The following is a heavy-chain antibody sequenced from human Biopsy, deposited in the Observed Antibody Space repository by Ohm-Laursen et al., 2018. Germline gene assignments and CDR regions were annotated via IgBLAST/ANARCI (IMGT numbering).Heavy chain of an antibody. J-gene: IGHJ4*02. D-gene: IGHD1/OR15-1a*01. Sequence: SDTLSLTCAVSGDSIHSNYWNWIRQPAGKGLEWIGRIFSGGTTNYNPSLQSRVTMPIDASKNQFSLRLNSVTAADTAVYYCAREAGEHSLLGLDHWGQGALVTVSS. CDR1: GDSIHSNY. CDR2: IFSGGTT. V-gene: IGHV4-4*07. CDR3: AREAGEHSLLGLDH.